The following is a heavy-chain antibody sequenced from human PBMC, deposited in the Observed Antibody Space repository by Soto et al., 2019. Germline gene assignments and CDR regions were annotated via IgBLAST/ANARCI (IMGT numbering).Heavy chain of an antibody. CDR3: ARGAAAGIDYYAMDV. D-gene: IGHD6-13*01. CDR2: ISYDGSNK. V-gene: IGHV3-30-3*01. Sequence: GGSLRLSCAASGFTFSSYAMHWVRQAPGKGLERVTIISYDGSNKYYADFVKGRFTISRDNSKNTLYLQMNSLGTEDTAVYYCARGAAAGIDYYAMDVWGQGTTVTVSS. CDR1: GFTFSSYA. J-gene: IGHJ6*02.